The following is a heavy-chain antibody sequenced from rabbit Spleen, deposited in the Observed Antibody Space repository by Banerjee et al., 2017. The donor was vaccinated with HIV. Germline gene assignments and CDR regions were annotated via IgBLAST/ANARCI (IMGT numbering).Heavy chain of an antibody. J-gene: IGHJ4*01. Sequence: QEQLVESGGGLVKPEGSLKLSCTASGFSFSNKAVMCWVRQAPGKGLEWIACSYAGSSGSTYYANWAKGRFTISRTSSTTVTLEMTSLTAADTATYFCARGSAAMTMVIIGFYLNLWGPGTLVTVS. CDR3: ARGSAAMTMVIIGFYLNL. D-gene: IGHD2-1*01. V-gene: IGHV1S45*01. CDR2: SYAGSSGST. CDR1: GFSFSNKAV.